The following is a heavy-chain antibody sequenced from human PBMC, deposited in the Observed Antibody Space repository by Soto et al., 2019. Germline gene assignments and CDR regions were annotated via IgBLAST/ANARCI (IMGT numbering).Heavy chain of an antibody. D-gene: IGHD6-19*01. CDR2: ISYDGSNK. Sequence: PGGSLRLSCAASGFTFSSYAMHWVRQAPGKGLEWVAVISYDGSNKYNPSLKSRVTISVDTSKNQFSLNLDSVTAADTAVYYCARHLNAVLLDYWGQGTLVTVSS. J-gene: IGHJ4*02. V-gene: IGHV3-30-3*01. CDR1: GFTFSSYA. CDR3: ARHLNAVLLDY.